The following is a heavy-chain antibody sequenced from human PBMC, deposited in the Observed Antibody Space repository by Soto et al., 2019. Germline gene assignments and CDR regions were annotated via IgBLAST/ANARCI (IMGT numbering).Heavy chain of an antibody. D-gene: IGHD1-26*01. CDR2: ISVSGGST. J-gene: IGHJ4*02. V-gene: IGHV3-23*01. CDR1: GFTFSSYA. CDR3: AKALSGSYLTFDY. Sequence: GGSLRLSCAASGFTFSSYAMSWVRQAPGKGLEWVSAISVSGGSTYYADSVKGRFTISRDNSKNTLYLQMNSLRAEDTAVYYCAKALSGSYLTFDYWGQGTLVTVSS.